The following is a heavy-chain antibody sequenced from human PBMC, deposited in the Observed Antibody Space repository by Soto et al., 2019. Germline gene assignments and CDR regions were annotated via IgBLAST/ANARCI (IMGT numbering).Heavy chain of an antibody. D-gene: IGHD5-18*01. CDR3: GREGIQLRLLLFDY. CDR1: GGTFSSYA. J-gene: IGHJ4*02. Sequence: VKVSCKASGGTFSSYAISWVRQAPGQGLEWMGGIIPIFGTANYAQKFQGRVTITADESTSTAYMELSSLRSEDTAVYYCGREGIQLRLLLFDYWGQGTLVTVS. CDR2: IIPIFGTA. V-gene: IGHV1-69*13.